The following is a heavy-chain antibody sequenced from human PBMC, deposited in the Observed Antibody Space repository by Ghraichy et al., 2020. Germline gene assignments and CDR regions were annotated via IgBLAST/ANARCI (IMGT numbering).Heavy chain of an antibody. V-gene: IGHV4-39*01. D-gene: IGHD3-22*01. CDR3: ARLKVMVVVIPWYFDY. CDR1: GGSINSSNYY. CDR2: LYYSGST. J-gene: IGHJ4*02. Sequence: ESLNISCNVSGGSINSSNYYWGWIRQPPGKGLEWIGILYYSGSTYYNPSLKSRVTISVDTSKNQFSLKLSSVTAADTAVYYCARLKVMVVVIPWYFDYWGQGTLVTVSS.